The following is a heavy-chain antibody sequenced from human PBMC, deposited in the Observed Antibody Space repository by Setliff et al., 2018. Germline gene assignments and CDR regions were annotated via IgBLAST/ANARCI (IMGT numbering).Heavy chain of an antibody. CDR1: GGSISRGSYY. CDR2: IYYGGST. CDR3: AREEPYSSSWSWFDP. Sequence: SETLSLTCTASGGSISRGSYYWSWIRQPAGKGLEGIGYIYYGGSTNYNPSLKSRVTISVDTSKNQFSLKLSSVTAADTAVYYCAREEPYSSSWSWFDPWGQGTLVTVSS. V-gene: IGHV4-61*10. D-gene: IGHD6-13*01. J-gene: IGHJ5*02.